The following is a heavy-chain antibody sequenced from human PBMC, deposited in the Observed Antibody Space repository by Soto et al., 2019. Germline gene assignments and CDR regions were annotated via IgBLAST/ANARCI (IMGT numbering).Heavy chain of an antibody. CDR2: INPSGGNT. Sequence: ASVKVSCRASGYTFTSYYMHWVRQAPGQGLEWMGIINPSGGNTNYAQKLHGRVTMTTDTSTSTAYMELRSLRSDETAVSYSWRGKYSRSSSYCDPCGRRTLITVSS. J-gene: IGHJ5*02. V-gene: IGHV1-46*01. CDR1: GYTFTSYY. CDR3: WRGKYSRSSSYCDP. D-gene: IGHD6-6*01.